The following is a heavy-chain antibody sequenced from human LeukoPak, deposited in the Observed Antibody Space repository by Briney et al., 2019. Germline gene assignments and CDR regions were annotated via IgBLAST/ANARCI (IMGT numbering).Heavy chain of an antibody. D-gene: IGHD3-10*01. CDR3: ARSMVRGVIILNY. V-gene: IGHV1-2*02. Sequence: ASVKVSCKASGYTFTGYYMHWVGQAPGQGLEWMGWINPNSGGTNYAQKFQGRVTMTRDTSISTAYMELSRLRSDDTAVYYCARSMVRGVIILNYWGQGTLVTVSS. J-gene: IGHJ4*02. CDR1: GYTFTGYY. CDR2: INPNSGGT.